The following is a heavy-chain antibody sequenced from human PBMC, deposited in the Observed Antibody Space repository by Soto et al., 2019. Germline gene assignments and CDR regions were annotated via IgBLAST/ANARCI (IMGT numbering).Heavy chain of an antibody. V-gene: IGHV4-59*08. CDR3: ARGDIDMEQDY. D-gene: IGHD5-18*01. Sequence: TSETLSLSCSFSRGSVSDNYWSWLRHPPGTGLEXIGYIYYTGYNSYNPSLKSRVTISVDTYKNQFSLKLSSVTAEDTAVYYCARGDIDMEQDYWGQGTLVTVSS. CDR2: IYYTGYN. J-gene: IGHJ4*02. CDR1: RGSVSDNY.